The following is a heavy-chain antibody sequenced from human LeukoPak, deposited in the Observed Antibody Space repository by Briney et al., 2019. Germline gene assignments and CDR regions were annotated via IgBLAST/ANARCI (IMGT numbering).Heavy chain of an antibody. CDR2: IDPNSGGT. V-gene: IGHV1-2*02. J-gene: IGHJ6*03. CDR1: GYTFTDYY. Sequence: ASVKVSCNASGYTFTDYYMHWVRQVPGQGLEWMGWIDPNSGGTNYAQKFQGRVTMTRDTSISTAYMELSRLISDDTAVYYCARDRGRISDYYGSGRSLQYYMDVWGKGTTVTVSS. CDR3: ARDRGRISDYYGSGRSLQYYMDV. D-gene: IGHD3-10*01.